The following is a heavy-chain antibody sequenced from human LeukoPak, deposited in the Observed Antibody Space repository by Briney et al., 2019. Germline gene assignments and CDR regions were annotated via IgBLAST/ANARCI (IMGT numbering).Heavy chain of an antibody. CDR1: GITFTNYA. CDR2: ITGSGGNT. V-gene: IGHV3-23*01. J-gene: IGHJ6*02. D-gene: IGHD6-13*01. CDR3: AKAASSSWSSYYYGMDV. Sequence: GGSLRLSWEASGITFTNYAGGWVRKAPGKGLEWVSVITGSGGNTYYADSVKGRFTISKDNSKNTVYLQMSSLRVDDTAVYYCAKAASSSWSSYYYGMDVWGQGTTVTVSS.